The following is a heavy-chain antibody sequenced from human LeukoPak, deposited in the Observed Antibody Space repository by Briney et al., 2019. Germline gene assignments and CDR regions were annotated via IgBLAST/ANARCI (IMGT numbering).Heavy chain of an antibody. CDR1: GYTFTSYS. D-gene: IGHD5-12*01. V-gene: IGHV1-18*01. CDR3: ARDHGGYETEYYFDY. J-gene: IGHJ4*02. CDR2: VSAYNGNT. Sequence: GASVKVSCKTSGYTFTSYSISWVRQAPGQGLEWMGWVSAYNGNTNYAQKVQGRVTMTTDTSASTAYMELRSLRSDDTAVYYCARDHGGYETEYYFDYWGQGTLVTVSS.